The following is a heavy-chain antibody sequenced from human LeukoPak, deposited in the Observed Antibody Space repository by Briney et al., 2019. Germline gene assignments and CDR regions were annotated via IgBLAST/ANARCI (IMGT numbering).Heavy chain of an antibody. Sequence: SVKVSCKASGGTFSSYAISWVRQAPGQGLEWMGGIIPIFGTANYAQKFQGRVTITADESTSTAYMELSSLRSEDTAVYYCARKLYDSRPLGAFDIWGQGTMVTVSS. D-gene: IGHD3-22*01. CDR3: ARKLYDSRPLGAFDI. CDR1: GGTFSSYA. J-gene: IGHJ3*02. V-gene: IGHV1-69*13. CDR2: IIPIFGTA.